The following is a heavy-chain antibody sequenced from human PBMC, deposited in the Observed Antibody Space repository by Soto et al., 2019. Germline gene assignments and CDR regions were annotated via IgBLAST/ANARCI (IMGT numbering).Heavy chain of an antibody. CDR1: GFTLGTCA. D-gene: IGHD3-16*01. CDR3: AKPLRGIAGANYDS. V-gene: IGHV3-43*02. CDR2: ISGDGKTS. Sequence: AWALGLPCPASGFTLGTCAVPWVSQAPGKGREWVSGISGDGKTSYYAASVRGRFTRSRDNSKTSLYLYIIGLRPEDTALYYCAKPLRGIAGANYDSWGQGA. J-gene: IGHJ5*02.